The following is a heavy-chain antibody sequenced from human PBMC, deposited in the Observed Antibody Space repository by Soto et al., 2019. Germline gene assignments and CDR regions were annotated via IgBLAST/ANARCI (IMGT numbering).Heavy chain of an antibody. D-gene: IGHD2-15*01. CDR1: GYSFASYW. Sequence: PGESLKISCEVSGYSFASYWIGWVRQMPGKVLEWVGIIYPADSDTRYSPSFQGQVTITADKSITTAFLQWSSLKASDTAIYYCARHLRATPFDSWGQGXLVTVSS. CDR3: ARHLRATPFDS. CDR2: IYPADSDT. J-gene: IGHJ4*02. V-gene: IGHV5-51*01.